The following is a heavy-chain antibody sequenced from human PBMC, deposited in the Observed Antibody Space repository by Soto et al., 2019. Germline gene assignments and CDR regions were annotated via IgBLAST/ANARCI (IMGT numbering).Heavy chain of an antibody. CDR2: VDHSGRT. CDR1: GYSINSDYY. CDR3: AKKGYYPSGKINLFDS. D-gene: IGHD3-10*01. Sequence: SETLSLTCAVSGYSINSDYYWGWIRQPPGKGLEWIGSVDHSGRTYYSPSLRSRLTIFIDTSKNQFSLRLTSVTAADTAMYFCAKKGYYPSGKINLFDSWGPGTLVTVSS. V-gene: IGHV4-38-2*01. J-gene: IGHJ4*02.